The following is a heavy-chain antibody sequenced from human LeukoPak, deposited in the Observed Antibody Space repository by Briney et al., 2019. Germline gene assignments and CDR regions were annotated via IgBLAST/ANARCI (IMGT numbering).Heavy chain of an antibody. CDR1: GLTFSDYW. Sequence: QPGGSLRLSCAVSGLTFSDYWMHWVRQAPGKGLVWVSRISNDGTSTSYADSVKGRFTISRDNAKNTLYLQMNSLKTEDTAVYYCTASAWFDAFDIWGQGTMVTVSS. V-gene: IGHV3-74*01. CDR2: ISNDGTST. J-gene: IGHJ3*02. D-gene: IGHD6-25*01. CDR3: TASAWFDAFDI.